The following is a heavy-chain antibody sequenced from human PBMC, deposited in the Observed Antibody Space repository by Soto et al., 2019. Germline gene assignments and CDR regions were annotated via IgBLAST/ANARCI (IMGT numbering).Heavy chain of an antibody. Sequence: ASVKVSCKASGYTFTSYDINWVRQATGQGLEWMGWMNPNSGNTGYAQKFQGRVTMTRNTSISTAYMELSSLRSEDTAVYYCAIPYCSSTSCYTDAFDIWGQGIMVSV. CDR3: AIPYCSSTSCYTDAFDI. D-gene: IGHD2-2*02. J-gene: IGHJ3*02. V-gene: IGHV1-8*01. CDR1: GYTFTSYD. CDR2: MNPNSGNT.